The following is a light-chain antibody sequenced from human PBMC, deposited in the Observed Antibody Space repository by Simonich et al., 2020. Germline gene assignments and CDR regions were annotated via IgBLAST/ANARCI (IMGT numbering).Light chain of an antibody. CDR2: WAS. CDR3: QQYYSTPYT. V-gene: IGKV4-1*01. J-gene: IGKJ2*01. CDR1: QSVLYSSNNKNY. Sequence: DIVMTQSPDSLAVSLGERATINCKSSQSVLYSSNNKNYLAWYQQKPGQPPKLLIYWASTRESGGPDRLRGSGSGTDFTLTISSLQAEDVAVYYCQQYYSTPYTFGQGTKLEIK.